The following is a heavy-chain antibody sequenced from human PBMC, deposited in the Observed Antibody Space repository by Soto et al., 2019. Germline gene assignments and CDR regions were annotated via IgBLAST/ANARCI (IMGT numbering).Heavy chain of an antibody. Sequence: TGGSLRLSCTGSGFNFGDYAMSWFRQAPGKGLEWVGFIRSKTYGGTTEYAASVKGRFTISRDDSKSIAYLQMNSLKTEDTALYYCTRDELSSGWYGENYYYYMDVWGKGTTVTVSS. V-gene: IGHV3-49*03. CDR1: GFNFGDYA. D-gene: IGHD6-19*01. J-gene: IGHJ6*03. CDR2: IRSKTYGGTT. CDR3: TRDELSSGWYGENYYYYMDV.